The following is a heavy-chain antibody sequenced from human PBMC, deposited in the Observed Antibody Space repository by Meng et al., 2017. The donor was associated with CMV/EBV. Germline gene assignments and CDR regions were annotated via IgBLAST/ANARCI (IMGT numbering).Heavy chain of an antibody. CDR2: TYYRSKWYN. CDR1: GDSVSSNSVV. J-gene: IGHJ3*02. Sequence: SETLSLTCAISGDSVSSNSVVWNWIRQSPSRGLEWLGRTYYRSKWYNDYAVSVNSRITINPDTSKNQFSLQLNSVTPEGTAVYYCASDPQLGPDAFDIWGQGTMVTVSS. V-gene: IGHV6-1*01. D-gene: IGHD3-10*01. CDR3: ASDPQLGPDAFDI.